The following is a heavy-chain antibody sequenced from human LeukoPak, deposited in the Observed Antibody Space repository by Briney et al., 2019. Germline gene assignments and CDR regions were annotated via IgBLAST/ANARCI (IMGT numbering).Heavy chain of an antibody. D-gene: IGHD5-24*01. V-gene: IGHV3-7*01. CDR3: ARHSVDGYCDAFDI. J-gene: IGHJ3*02. CDR2: IKQDGSEK. CDR1: GFTFSSYW. Sequence: PGGSLRLSCAASGFTFSSYWMSWVRHAPGKGLEWVANIKQDGSEKYYVDSVKGRFTISRDNAKNSLYLQMNSLRAEDTAVYYCARHSVDGYCDAFDIWGQGTMVTVSS.